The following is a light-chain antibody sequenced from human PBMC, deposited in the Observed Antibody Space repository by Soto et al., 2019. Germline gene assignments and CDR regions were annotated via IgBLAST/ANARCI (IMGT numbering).Light chain of an antibody. Sequence: QSVLTQPPSVSGAPGQRVTISCTGSSSNIGAGYDVHWYQQLPGTAPKLLIYGNSNRPSGVPDRFSGSKSGTSASLAITGLQAEDEADYCCQSYDSSLSGFVFGGGTKLTVL. V-gene: IGLV1-40*01. CDR3: QSYDSSLSGFV. CDR2: GNS. CDR1: SSNIGAGYD. J-gene: IGLJ2*01.